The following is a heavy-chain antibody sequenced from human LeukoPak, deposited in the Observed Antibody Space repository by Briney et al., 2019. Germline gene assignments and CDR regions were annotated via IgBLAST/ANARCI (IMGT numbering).Heavy chain of an antibody. Sequence: PGGSLRLSCAASGFTFSSYTMYWVRQAPGKGLVWVSRISGDENTTTYADSVMGRFTISGDNAKNTLYLQMDSLRAEDTAVYYCARAQVGSPTDYWGQGTLVTVPS. V-gene: IGHV3-74*01. D-gene: IGHD1-26*01. CDR1: GFTFSSYT. CDR2: ISGDENTT. CDR3: ARAQVGSPTDY. J-gene: IGHJ4*02.